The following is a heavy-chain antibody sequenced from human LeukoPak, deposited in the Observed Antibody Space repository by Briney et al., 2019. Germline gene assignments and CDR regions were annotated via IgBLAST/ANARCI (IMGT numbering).Heavy chain of an antibody. D-gene: IGHD1-26*01. Sequence: GGPLRLSCAASGFTFSSYWMSWVRQAPGKGLEWVANIKQDGREKYYVDSVKGRFTISRDNAKNSLYLQMNTLRAEDTAVYYCAREVGATNAFDIWGQGTMVTVSS. V-gene: IGHV3-7*04. CDR3: AREVGATNAFDI. CDR1: GFTFSSYW. J-gene: IGHJ3*02. CDR2: IKQDGREK.